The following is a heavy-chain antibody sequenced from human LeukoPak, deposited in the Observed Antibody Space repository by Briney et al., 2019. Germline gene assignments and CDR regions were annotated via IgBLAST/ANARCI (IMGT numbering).Heavy chain of an antibody. Sequence: PGESLKISCKTSGYDFTKYWIGWVRQMPRKGLEWMGIIYPGDSDTRYRSSFEGQVSISADESISTAHLQWTSLTVSASAMEYIARGRGGSTRVDVDYWGQGTLITVSS. CDR1: GYDFTKYW. CDR3: ARGRGGSTRVDVDY. V-gene: IGHV5-51*01. CDR2: IYPGDSDT. D-gene: IGHD2/OR15-2a*01. J-gene: IGHJ4*02.